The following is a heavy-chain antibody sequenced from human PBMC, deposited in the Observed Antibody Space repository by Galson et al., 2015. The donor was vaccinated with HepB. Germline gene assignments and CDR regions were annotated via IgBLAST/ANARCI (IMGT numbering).Heavy chain of an antibody. CDR2: ISPYNGNT. CDR1: GYTFTTYG. V-gene: IGHV1-18*01. D-gene: IGHD6-19*01. J-gene: IGHJ4*02. CDR3: ARAGYSSGWDF. Sequence: SVKVSCKASGYTFTTYGTTWVRQAPRQGLEWMGWISPYNGNTNYAQTLQGRVTMTTDTSTSTAYMELRSLTSDDTAVYYCARAGYSSGWDFWGQGTLVTVSS.